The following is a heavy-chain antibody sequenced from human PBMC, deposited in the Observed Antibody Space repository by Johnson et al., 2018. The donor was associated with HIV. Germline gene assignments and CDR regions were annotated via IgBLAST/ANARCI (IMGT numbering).Heavy chain of an antibody. CDR2: ISYDGSNK. CDR3: ARVKQQVVRVGSDAFDI. Sequence: MLLVESGGGVVQPGRSLRLSCAASGFTFSSYPMHWVRQAPGKGLEWVAVISYDGSNKYYADSVKGRFTISSDNSKNTLYLQMNSLRAEDTAVYYCARVKQQVVRVGSDAFDIWGQGTMVTVSS. CDR1: GFTFSSYP. J-gene: IGHJ3*02. V-gene: IGHV3-30*04. D-gene: IGHD6-13*01.